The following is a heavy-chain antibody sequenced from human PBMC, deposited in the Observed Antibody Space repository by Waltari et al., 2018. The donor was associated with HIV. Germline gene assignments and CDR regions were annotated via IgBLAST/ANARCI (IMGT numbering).Heavy chain of an antibody. Sequence: QVQLQQWGAGLLKPSETLSLTCAVYGGSFSGYYWSWIRQPPGKGLEWIGEINHSGSTNYNPSLKSRVTISVDTSKNQFSLKLSSVTAADTAVYYCARRGDDSSGEIGSWGPPDYWGQGTLVTVSS. CDR2: INHSGST. D-gene: IGHD3-22*01. CDR1: GGSFSGYY. J-gene: IGHJ4*02. CDR3: ARRGDDSSGEIGSWGPPDY. V-gene: IGHV4-34*01.